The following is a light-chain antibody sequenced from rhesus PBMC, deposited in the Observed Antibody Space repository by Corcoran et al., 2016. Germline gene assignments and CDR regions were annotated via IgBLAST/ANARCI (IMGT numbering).Light chain of an antibody. CDR1: QGISSY. CDR2: YAS. Sequence: DIQMTQSPSSLSASVGDTVTITCRASQGISSYLAWYQQKPGKAPKPLIYYASHLESGVPSRFSGSGSGTEFTLTISSLPPEDFATYYCQQYNSAPHSFGQGTKVEIK. CDR3: QQYNSAPHS. J-gene: IGKJ2*01. V-gene: IGKV1-37*01.